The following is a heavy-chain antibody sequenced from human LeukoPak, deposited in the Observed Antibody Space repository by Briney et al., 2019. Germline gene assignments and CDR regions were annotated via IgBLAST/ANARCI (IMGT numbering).Heavy chain of an antibody. CDR3: AKDAPVNIVVVPAANS. CDR2: ISGSGGST. CDR1: GFTFSSYA. Sequence: GGSLRLSCAASGFTFSSYAMSWVRQAPGKGLEWVSAISGSGGSTYYADSVKGPITMARDNSKTTLELHMKSLRAEDTAVYYCAKDAPVNIVVVPAANSWGHGTLVTVSS. V-gene: IGHV3-23*01. D-gene: IGHD2-2*01. J-gene: IGHJ4*01.